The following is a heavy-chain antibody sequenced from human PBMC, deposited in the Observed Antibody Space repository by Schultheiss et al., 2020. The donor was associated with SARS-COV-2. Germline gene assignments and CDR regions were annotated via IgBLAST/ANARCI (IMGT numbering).Heavy chain of an antibody. D-gene: IGHD3-3*01. CDR2: ISSSSSYI. CDR3: AREVLEWLDNDYYYYMDV. CDR1: GFTFSTYD. V-gene: IGHV3-21*01. Sequence: GGSLRLSCAASGFTFSTYDMHWVRQAPGKGLEWVSSISSSSSYIYYADSVKGRFTISRDNAKNSLYLQMNSLRAEDTAVYYCAREVLEWLDNDYYYYMDVWGKGTTVTVSS. J-gene: IGHJ6*03.